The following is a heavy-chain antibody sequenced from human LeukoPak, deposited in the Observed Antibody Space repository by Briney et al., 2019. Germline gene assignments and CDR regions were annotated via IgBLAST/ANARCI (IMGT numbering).Heavy chain of an antibody. J-gene: IGHJ4*02. D-gene: IGHD2-2*01. CDR1: GFTFSSYA. CDR3: AKSVPGYCSSTSCFFDY. V-gene: IGHV3-23*01. CDR2: ISGSGGST. Sequence: GGSLRLSCAASGFTFSSYAMSWVRQALGKGLEWVSAISGSGGSTYYADSVKGRFTISRDNSKNTLYLQMNSLSAEDTAVYYCAKSVPGYCSSTSCFFDYWGQGTLVTVSS.